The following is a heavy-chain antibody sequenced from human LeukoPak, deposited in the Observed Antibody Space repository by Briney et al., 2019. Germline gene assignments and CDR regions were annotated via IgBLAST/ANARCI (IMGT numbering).Heavy chain of an antibody. CDR2: IYSSGST. J-gene: IGHJ4*02. CDR1: GGSISSNY. Sequence: SETLSLTCTVSGGSISSNYWSWIRQPPGKGLEWIGYIYSSGSTNYNPSLKSRVTMSVDTSKNQFSLKLTSVTAADTAVYYCVRAFWSGYYYVFDYWSQGTLVTVSS. CDR3: VRAFWSGYYYVFDY. D-gene: IGHD3-3*01. V-gene: IGHV4-59*01.